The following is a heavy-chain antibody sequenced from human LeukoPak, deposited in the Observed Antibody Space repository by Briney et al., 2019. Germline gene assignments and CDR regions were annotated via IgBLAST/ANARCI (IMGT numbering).Heavy chain of an antibody. Sequence: SVKVSCKASGGTFSSYAISWVRQAPGQGLEWMGRIIPILGIANYAQKFQGRVTITADKSTSTAYMELSSLRSEDTAVYYCAREATTHDYGDYWGQGTLVTVSS. V-gene: IGHV1-69*04. CDR2: IIPILGIA. J-gene: IGHJ4*02. CDR1: GGTFSSYA. D-gene: IGHD5-12*01. CDR3: AREATTHDYGDY.